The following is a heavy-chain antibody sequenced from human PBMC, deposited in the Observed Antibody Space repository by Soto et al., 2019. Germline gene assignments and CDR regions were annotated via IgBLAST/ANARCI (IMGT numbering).Heavy chain of an antibody. J-gene: IGHJ3*02. CDR2: VYDLDGT. CDR3: AAWHLREHAYDS. CDR1: GLTVSGKKY. Sequence: DVQLVESGGGLIQPGGSLRLSCVASGLTVSGKKYMAWVRQAPGKGPEWVSGVYDLDGTYYADSVRGRFNTSVGSSRTTVYLQMRDLRPEDTALYFCAAWHLREHAYDSWGQLTMVTVSS. V-gene: IGHV3-53*01.